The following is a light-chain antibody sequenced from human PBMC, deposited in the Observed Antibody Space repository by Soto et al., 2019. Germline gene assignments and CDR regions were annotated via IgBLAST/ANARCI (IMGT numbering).Light chain of an antibody. CDR2: GAS. Sequence: EIVMTQSPATLSVSPGERATLSCRASQSVSSNLAWYQQKPGQAPRLLIYGASTRATGIPARFSGSGSGTEFTLTISSLQSEDFAVYYWQQYNNWPQTFGPGTKVDIK. J-gene: IGKJ3*01. CDR1: QSVSSN. CDR3: QQYNNWPQT. V-gene: IGKV3-15*01.